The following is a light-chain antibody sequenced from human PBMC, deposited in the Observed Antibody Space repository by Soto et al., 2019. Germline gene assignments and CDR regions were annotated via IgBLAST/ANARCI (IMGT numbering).Light chain of an antibody. J-gene: IGKJ3*01. CDR3: QQYNNWPSLT. CDR2: AAS. CDR1: QSVSSN. Sequence: EIVMTQSPATLSVSPGERATLSCRASQSVSSNLAWYQQKPGQAHRLLIYAASTRATGIPARFSGSGSGTEFTLTISSLQSEDFAVYYCQQYNNWPSLTFGPGTKVDIK. V-gene: IGKV3-15*01.